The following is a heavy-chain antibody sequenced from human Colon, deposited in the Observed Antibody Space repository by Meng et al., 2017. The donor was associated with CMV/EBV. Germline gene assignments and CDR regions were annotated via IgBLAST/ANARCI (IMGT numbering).Heavy chain of an antibody. D-gene: IGHD3-22*01. V-gene: IGHV4-31*03. J-gene: IGHJ5*02. Sequence: LRLSCTVSGASIRAGTYYWTWLRQHPVKGLEWIASIYYTGKTYFNPSLQSRVTISLGPAMNQFSLRLSYVTAADSAIYYCARDGHYFDSSGPFDPWGQGTLVTVSS. CDR1: GASIRAGTYY. CDR2: IYYTGKT. CDR3: ARDGHYFDSSGPFDP.